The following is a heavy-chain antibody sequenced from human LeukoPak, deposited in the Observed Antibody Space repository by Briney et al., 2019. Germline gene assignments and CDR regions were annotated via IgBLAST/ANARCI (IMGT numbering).Heavy chain of an antibody. J-gene: IGHJ4*02. CDR2: ISYDGSNK. V-gene: IGHV3-30*04. CDR3: ARGLTGGDPV. D-gene: IGHD7-27*01. CDR1: GFTFSSYA. Sequence: PGGSLRLSCAASGFTFSSYAMHWVRQAPGKGLEWVAVISYDGSNKYYADSVKGRFTISRDNSKNTLYLQMNSLRAEDTAVYYCARGLTGGDPVWGQGTLVTASS.